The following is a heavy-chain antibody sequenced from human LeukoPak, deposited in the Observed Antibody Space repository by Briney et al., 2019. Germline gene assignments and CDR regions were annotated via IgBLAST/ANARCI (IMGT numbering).Heavy chain of an antibody. D-gene: IGHD3-10*01. Sequence: GGSLRLSCAASGFTFTSYWMSWVRQAPRKGLEWVANIDEDGSEKYYVDSVKGRFTISRDNAKNSVSLQMNSLRAEDTAVYYCARIYLKQASASWGQGTLVTVSS. CDR2: IDEDGSEK. V-gene: IGHV3-7*01. CDR1: GFTFTSYW. CDR3: ARIYLKQASAS. J-gene: IGHJ5*02.